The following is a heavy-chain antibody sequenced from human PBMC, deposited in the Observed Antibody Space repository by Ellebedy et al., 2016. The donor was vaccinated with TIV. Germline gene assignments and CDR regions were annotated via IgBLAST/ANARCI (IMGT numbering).Heavy chain of an antibody. V-gene: IGHV1-2*02. CDR2: INPNSGGT. J-gene: IGHJ2*01. D-gene: IGHD1-26*01. Sequence: ASVKVSXXASGYTFTGYYMHWVRQAPGQGLEWMGWINPNSGGTNYAQKFQGRVTMTRDTSISTAYMELSRLRSDDTAVYYCARDLIVGATNDWYFDLWGRGTLVTVSS. CDR1: GYTFTGYY. CDR3: ARDLIVGATNDWYFDL.